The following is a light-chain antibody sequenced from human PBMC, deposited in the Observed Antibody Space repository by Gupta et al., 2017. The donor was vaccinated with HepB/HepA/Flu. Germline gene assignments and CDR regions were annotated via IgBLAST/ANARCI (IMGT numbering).Light chain of an antibody. V-gene: IGKV3-20*01. CDR1: ESVPSNY. Sequence: DNALTQSPVTLSMSSGERVTLSCRASESVPSNYLAWYQQKPGQAPRLLIYGASNRATGIPDRFSGGGSGTDFTLTITRLEPEDFAVYYCQQYGSSPSSFGQGTKLEIK. CDR2: GAS. CDR3: QQYGSSPSS. J-gene: IGKJ2*04.